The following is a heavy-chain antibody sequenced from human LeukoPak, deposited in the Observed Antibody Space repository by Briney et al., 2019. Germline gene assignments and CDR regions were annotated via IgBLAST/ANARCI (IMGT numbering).Heavy chain of an antibody. D-gene: IGHD4-11*01. Sequence: ASVKVSCKASGYTFTSYGISWVRQAPGQELELMGWMSDYNRNTNYAQKLQGRVTMTQDTSTSTAYMELRSLRSDDTAVYYWPRDLYRDSLPVSWFDPWGQGTLVTVSS. CDR2: MSDYNRNT. V-gene: IGHV1-18*01. CDR3: PRDLYRDSLPVSWFDP. CDR1: GYTFTSYG. J-gene: IGHJ5*02.